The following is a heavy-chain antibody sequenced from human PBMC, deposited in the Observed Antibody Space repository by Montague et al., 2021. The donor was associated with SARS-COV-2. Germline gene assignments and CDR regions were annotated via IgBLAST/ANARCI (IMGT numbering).Heavy chain of an antibody. CDR2: FYIVGST. J-gene: IGHJ3*02. CDR3: ARETMTADAFDI. D-gene: IGHD1-14*01. Sequence: SETLSLTCTISGASVCSSDWGWIRQSPGKGLEWIGYFYIVGSTDYNPSLKSRATISRDTSKNQFSLKVRSVTAADTAVYYCARETMTADAFDIWGQGTMVTVSS. CDR1: GASVCSSD. V-gene: IGHV4-59*02.